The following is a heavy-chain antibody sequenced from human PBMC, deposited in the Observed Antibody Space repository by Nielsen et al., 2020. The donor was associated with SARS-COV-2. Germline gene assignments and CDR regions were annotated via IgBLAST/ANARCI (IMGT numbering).Heavy chain of an antibody. CDR3: ARGGYNIYDFDY. CDR1: GYTFTNYY. J-gene: IGHJ4*02. D-gene: IGHD5-24*01. Sequence: ASVKVSCKASGYTFTNYYMHWVRQAPGQGLEWMGIINPSGGRTSNAQKFQGRVTMTGDTSKNQFSLKLSSVTAADSAVYYCARGGYNIYDFDYWGRGTLVTVSS. V-gene: IGHV1-46*01. CDR2: INPSGGRT.